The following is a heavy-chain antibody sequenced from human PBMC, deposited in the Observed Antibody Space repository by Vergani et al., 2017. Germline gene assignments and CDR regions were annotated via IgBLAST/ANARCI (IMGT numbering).Heavy chain of an antibody. J-gene: IGHJ4*02. CDR1: GYTFTGYY. D-gene: IGHD3-22*01. CDR3: ARGSDLYDSSGYYYFDY. Sequence: QVQLVQSGAEVKKPGASVKVSCKASGYTFTGYYMHWVRQAPGQGLEWMGWINPNSGGTNYAQKFQGRVTMTRNTSISTAYMELSSLRSEDTAVYYCARGSDLYDSSGYYYFDYWGQGTLVTVSS. V-gene: IGHV1-2*02. CDR2: INPNSGGT.